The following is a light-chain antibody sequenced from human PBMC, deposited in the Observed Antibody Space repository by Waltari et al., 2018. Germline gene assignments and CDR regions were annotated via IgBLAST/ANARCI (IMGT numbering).Light chain of an antibody. CDR3: QQFNTWPLT. V-gene: IGKV3-15*01. CDR1: QSVSDT. J-gene: IGKJ3*01. CDR2: SAS. Sequence: EVVMTQSPATLSVSPGERATLSCRASQSVSDTLAWYQQKVGKPPRLLIYSASIRATGVPARFSGSGSCTEFTLTISSLQSEDFGVYYCQQFNTWPLTFGPGTKVDFK.